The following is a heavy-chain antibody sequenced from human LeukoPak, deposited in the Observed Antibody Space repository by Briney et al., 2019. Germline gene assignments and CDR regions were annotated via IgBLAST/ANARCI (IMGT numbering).Heavy chain of an antibody. D-gene: IGHD6-19*01. CDR3: ARDPVAGVFDY. V-gene: IGHV7-4-1*01. J-gene: IGHJ4*02. CDR1: GYTFNTYA. Sequence: GASVKVSCKASGYTFNTYAINWVRQAPGQGLEWMGWINTNTGNPTYARGFTGRFVFSLGSSVSTAYLHIRSLKAEDTAVYFCARDPVAGVFDYWGQGTLVTVSS. CDR2: INTNTGNP.